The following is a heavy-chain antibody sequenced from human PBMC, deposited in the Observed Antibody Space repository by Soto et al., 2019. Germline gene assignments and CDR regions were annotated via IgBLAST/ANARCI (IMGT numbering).Heavy chain of an antibody. V-gene: IGHV1-18*01. CDR2: ISAYNGNT. J-gene: IGHJ4*02. Sequence: GASVKVSCKASGYMFVTYGINWVRQAPGQGLEWMGWISAYNGNTKYAQNLQGRVTMTTDASTSTAYMEMRSLRSDDTAVYYCARDLDGSGSYYTDYWAPGTLVTVS. CDR3: ARDLDGSGSYYTDY. CDR1: GYMFVTYG. D-gene: IGHD3-10*01.